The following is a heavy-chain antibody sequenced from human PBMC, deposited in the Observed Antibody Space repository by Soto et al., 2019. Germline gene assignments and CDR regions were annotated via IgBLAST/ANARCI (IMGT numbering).Heavy chain of an antibody. V-gene: IGHV3-21*01. D-gene: IGHD2-15*01. CDR1: GFTFSSYS. CDR3: ARGLTGGAHVAYYYYGLDV. Sequence: EVQLVESGGGLVKPGGSLRLSCAASGFTFSSYSMNWVRQAPGKGLEWVSSISSSSSYIYYADSVKGRFTISRDNAKNSAYLQMNSLRAEDTAVYCCARGLTGGAHVAYYYYGLDVWGQGPTVTVSS. J-gene: IGHJ6*02. CDR2: ISSSSSYI.